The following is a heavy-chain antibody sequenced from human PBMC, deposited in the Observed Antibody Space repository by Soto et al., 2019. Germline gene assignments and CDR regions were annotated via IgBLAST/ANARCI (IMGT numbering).Heavy chain of an antibody. D-gene: IGHD2-15*01. Sequence: GSLRLSCAASGFSFSSYAMTWIRQPPGKGLEWIGSMLYSGLTYYNPSLKSRVTLSVDTSKNQFSVRLNSVTASDTAVYYCAPLSVSLSGPYGIHVWGQGTTVTVSS. CDR1: GFSFSSYA. V-gene: IGHV4-39*01. J-gene: IGHJ6*02. CDR2: MLYSGLT. CDR3: APLSVSLSGPYGIHV.